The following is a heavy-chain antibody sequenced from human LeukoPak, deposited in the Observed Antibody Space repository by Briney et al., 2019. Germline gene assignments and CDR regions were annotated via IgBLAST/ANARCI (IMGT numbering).Heavy chain of an antibody. V-gene: IGHV4-34*01. Sequence: PSETLSLTCTVYGGSFSDYYWSWIRQPPGKGLEWIGEINHSGSTNYNPSLKSRVTISVDTSKNQFSLKLSSVTAADTAVYYCARGLQNRSSGIRFDVFQIWGQGTMVTVSS. CDR1: GGSFSDYY. D-gene: IGHD6-6*01. J-gene: IGHJ3*02. CDR3: ARGLQNRSSGIRFDVFQI. CDR2: INHSGST.